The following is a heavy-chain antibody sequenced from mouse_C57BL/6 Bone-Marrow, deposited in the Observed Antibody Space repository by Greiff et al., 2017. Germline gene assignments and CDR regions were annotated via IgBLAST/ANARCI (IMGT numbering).Heavy chain of an antibody. Sequence: VQLQQSGAELVRPGASVKLSCTASGFNIKDDYMHWVKQRPEPGLEWIGWIDPENGDTEYASTFPGKATITADTSSNTAYLQLSRLTSEDTAVYYWTPPTVVAFPHWYFDVWGTGTTVTVSS. CDR1: GFNIKDDY. V-gene: IGHV14-4*01. J-gene: IGHJ1*03. D-gene: IGHD1-1*01. CDR3: TPPTVVAFPHWYFDV. CDR2: IDPENGDT.